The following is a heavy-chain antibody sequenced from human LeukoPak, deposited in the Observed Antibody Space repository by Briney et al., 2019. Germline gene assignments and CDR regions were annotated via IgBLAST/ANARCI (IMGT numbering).Heavy chain of an antibody. V-gene: IGHV4-59*01. J-gene: IGHJ4*02. Sequence: RTSETLSLTCTVSGDSISLYYWSWIRQPPGKGLEWIGYIYYTGSTKSNPSLKSRVSISVDTSKNQFSLKLSSVTAADTAVYYCARTGSTVTMLYPFDHWGQGTLVTVSS. CDR3: ARTGSTVTMLYPFDH. CDR1: GDSISLYY. D-gene: IGHD4-17*01. CDR2: IYYTGST.